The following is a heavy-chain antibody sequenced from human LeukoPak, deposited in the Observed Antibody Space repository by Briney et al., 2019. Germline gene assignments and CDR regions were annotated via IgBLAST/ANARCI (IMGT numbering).Heavy chain of an antibody. CDR3: AKDPTYYYDSSGYGY. J-gene: IGHJ4*02. CDR2: ISGSGGTT. Sequence: PGGSLRLTCAASGFIFSNYAMSWVRQAPGKGLEWVSAISGSGGTTYYADSVKGRFTISRDNSKNTLYLQMNSLRAEDTAVYYCAKDPTYYYDSSGYGYWGQGTLVTVSS. D-gene: IGHD3-22*01. CDR1: GFIFSNYA. V-gene: IGHV3-23*01.